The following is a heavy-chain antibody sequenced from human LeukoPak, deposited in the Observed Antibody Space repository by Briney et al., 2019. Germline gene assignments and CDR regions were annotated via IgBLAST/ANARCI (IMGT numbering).Heavy chain of an antibody. CDR2: INPNSGGT. CDR3: ARDQSLRYFDWLDLNWFDP. D-gene: IGHD3-9*01. V-gene: IGHV1-2*02. J-gene: IGHJ5*02. Sequence: ASVKVSCKASGYTFSGYYVHWVRQAPGQGLEWMGWINPNSGGTNYAQKFQGRVTMTRDTSISTAYMELSRLRSDDTAVYYCARDQSLRYFDWLDLNWFDPWGQGTLVTVSS. CDR1: GYTFSGYY.